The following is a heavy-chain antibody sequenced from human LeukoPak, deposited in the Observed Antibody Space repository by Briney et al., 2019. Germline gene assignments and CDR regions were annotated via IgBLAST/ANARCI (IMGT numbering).Heavy chain of an antibody. D-gene: IGHD6-13*01. J-gene: IGHJ4*02. Sequence: SETLSLTCAVYGGSFSGFHMTWIRQLPGEGLGWLGEIDHSGNTYYKPSLRSRLTMSFDTSKNQFSLNLGSVTAADTAMYYCARGLRQYVPAAGSWGQGTLVTVSS. V-gene: IGHV4-34*01. CDR2: IDHSGNT. CDR1: GGSFSGFH. CDR3: ARGLRQYVPAAGS.